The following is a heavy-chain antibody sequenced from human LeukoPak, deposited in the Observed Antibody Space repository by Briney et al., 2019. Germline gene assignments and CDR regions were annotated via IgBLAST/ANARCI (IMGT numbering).Heavy chain of an antibody. V-gene: IGHV1-18*01. Sequence: ASVKVSCKASGYTFTSYGISWVRQAPGQGLEWMGWISAYNGNTNYAQKLQGRVTMTTDTSTSTAYMELRSLRSDDTAVYYCARDYPYSSGWYYYYYYMDVWGKGTTVTISS. CDR1: GYTFTSYG. CDR3: ARDYPYSSGWYYYYYYMDV. J-gene: IGHJ6*03. D-gene: IGHD6-19*01. CDR2: ISAYNGNT.